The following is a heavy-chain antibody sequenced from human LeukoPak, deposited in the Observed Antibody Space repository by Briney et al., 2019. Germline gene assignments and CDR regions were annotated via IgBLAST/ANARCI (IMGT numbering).Heavy chain of an antibody. CDR1: GVTISGDS. CDR3: ARDGRAVAFDI. CDR2: ISSGGETI. V-gene: IGHV3-48*01. D-gene: IGHD6-19*01. J-gene: IGHJ3*02. Sequence: GGSLRLSCIASGVTISGDSMNWVRQAPGMGLEWLSYISSGGETIYYADSVKGRVTIFRDNAKNSLYLQMDSLRAEDTAVYYCARDGRAVAFDIWGQGTMVTVSS.